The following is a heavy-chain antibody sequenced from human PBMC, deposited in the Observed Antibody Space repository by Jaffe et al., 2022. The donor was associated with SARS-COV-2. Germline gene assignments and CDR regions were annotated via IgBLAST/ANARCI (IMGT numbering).Heavy chain of an antibody. CDR3: AKRHETNWYYFES. V-gene: IGHV3-23*01. CDR1: GFTFSSYA. J-gene: IGHJ4*02. Sequence: EVQLLESGGGLVQPGGSLRLSCAASGFTFSSYAMNWVRQAPGMGLEWVSTIDYSGFNTYYADSVKGRFTISRDNSKNTLYLQMNSLRAEDTAIYYCAKRHETNWYYFESWGQGTLVTVSS. CDR2: IDYSGFNT. D-gene: IGHD7-27*01.